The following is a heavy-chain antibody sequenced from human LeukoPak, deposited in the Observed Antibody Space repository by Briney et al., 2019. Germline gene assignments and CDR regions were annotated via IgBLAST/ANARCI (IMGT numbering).Heavy chain of an antibody. D-gene: IGHD3-3*01. V-gene: IGHV1-2*02. CDR2: INPSSGGT. CDR3: ARDLRYYDFWSGYPPSAFDI. CDR1: GYTFTGYY. J-gene: IGHJ3*02. Sequence: ASVKVSCKASGYTFTGYYMHWVRQAPGQGLEWMGWINPSSGGTNYAQKFQGRVTMTRDTSISTAYMELSRLRSDDTAVYYCARDLRYYDFWSGYPPSAFDIWGQGTMVTVSS.